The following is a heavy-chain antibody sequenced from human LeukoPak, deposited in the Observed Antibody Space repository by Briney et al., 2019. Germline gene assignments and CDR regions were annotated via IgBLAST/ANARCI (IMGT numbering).Heavy chain of an antibody. V-gene: IGHV1-69*04. J-gene: IGHJ4*02. CDR2: IIPILGIA. CDR1: GGTFSSYT. CDR3: ARDLLYGSSSLTFDY. Sequence: SVKVSCKASGGTFSSYTISWVRQAPRQGPEWMGRIIPILGIANYAQKFQGRVTITADKSTSTAYMELSSLRSEDTAVYYCARDLLYGSSSLTFDYWGQGTLVTVSS. D-gene: IGHD6-6*01.